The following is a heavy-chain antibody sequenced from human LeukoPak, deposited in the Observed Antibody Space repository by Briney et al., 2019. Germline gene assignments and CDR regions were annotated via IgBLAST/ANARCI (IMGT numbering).Heavy chain of an antibody. CDR2: ISAYNGNT. V-gene: IGHV1-18*01. CDR3: ARLSYDSSGLWIDY. D-gene: IGHD3-22*01. J-gene: IGHJ4*02. Sequence: GASVKVSCKASGYTFTSYGLSWVRQAPGQGLEWMGWISAYNGNTNYAQKLQGRVTMTTDTSTSTAYMELRSLRSEDTAVYYCARLSYDSSGLWIDYWGQGTLVTVSS. CDR1: GYTFTSYG.